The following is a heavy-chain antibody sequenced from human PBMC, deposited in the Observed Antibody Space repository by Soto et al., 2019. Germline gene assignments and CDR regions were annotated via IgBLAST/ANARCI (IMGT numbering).Heavy chain of an antibody. V-gene: IGHV3-30-3*01. CDR3: ARDGHSSGWYNYFDY. Sequence: GSLRLSCAASGFTFSSYAMHWVRQAPGKGLEWVAVISYDGSNKYYADSVKGRFTISRDNSKNTLYLQMNSLRAEDTAVYYCARDGHSSGWYNYFDYWGQGTLVTVSS. CDR2: ISYDGSNK. CDR1: GFTFSSYA. D-gene: IGHD6-19*01. J-gene: IGHJ4*02.